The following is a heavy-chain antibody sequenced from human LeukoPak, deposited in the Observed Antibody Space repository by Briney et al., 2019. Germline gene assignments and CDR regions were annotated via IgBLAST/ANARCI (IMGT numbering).Heavy chain of an antibody. CDR2: ITSSGRTI. CDR3: AALASGLYHYGMDV. CDR1: GFTFSNYE. J-gene: IGHJ6*02. V-gene: IGHV3-48*03. Sequence: GGSLRLSCAASGFTFSNYEMNWVRQAPGKGLEWVSHITSSGRTIYYADSVKGRFTISRDNAKSSLYLQMNSLRAEDTAVYYCAALASGLYHYGMDVWGQGTMVIVSS.